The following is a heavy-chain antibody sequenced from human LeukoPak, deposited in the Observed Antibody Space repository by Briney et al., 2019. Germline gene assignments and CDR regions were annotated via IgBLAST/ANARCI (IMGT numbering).Heavy chain of an antibody. D-gene: IGHD2-15*01. CDR1: GGSISSSNW. CDR3: ARDLGYCSGGSCYSLDY. CDR2: INQSGST. Sequence: SGTLSLTCAVSGGSISSSNWWSWVRQPPGKGLEWIGEINQSGSTNYNPSLKSRVTISVDKSKNQFSLKLSSMTAADTAVYYCARDLGYCSGGSCYSLDYWGQETLVTVSS. J-gene: IGHJ4*02. V-gene: IGHV4-4*02.